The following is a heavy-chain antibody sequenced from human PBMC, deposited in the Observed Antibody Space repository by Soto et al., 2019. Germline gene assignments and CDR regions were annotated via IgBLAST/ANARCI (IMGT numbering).Heavy chain of an antibody. CDR3: AKALGYCSGTSSYGSNYYMDV. J-gene: IGHJ6*03. CDR1: GFTCSDYA. D-gene: IGHD2-2*01. Sequence: EVQLLESGGGLVQPGGSLRLSCTASGFTCSDYAMSWVRQAPGKGLEWVSGIRGSGGGTYYAGSVKGRCTISRDNSKNTLYLQLNSLTAEDTAVYYCAKALGYCSGTSSYGSNYYMDVWGKGTPVTVSS. V-gene: IGHV3-23*01. CDR2: IRGSGGGT.